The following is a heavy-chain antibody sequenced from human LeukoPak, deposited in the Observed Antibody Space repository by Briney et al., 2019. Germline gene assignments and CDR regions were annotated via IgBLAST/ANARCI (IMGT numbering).Heavy chain of an antibody. Sequence: GGSLRLSCAASGFTSSSYWMTWVRQAPGKGLEWVANIKQDGSEKYYVDSVKGRFTISRDNAKNSLYLQMNSLRAEDTAVYYCAREGGNYYDSSGHDAFDIWGQGTMVTVSS. V-gene: IGHV3-7*01. J-gene: IGHJ3*02. D-gene: IGHD3-22*01. CDR3: AREGGNYYDSSGHDAFDI. CDR1: GFTSSSYW. CDR2: IKQDGSEK.